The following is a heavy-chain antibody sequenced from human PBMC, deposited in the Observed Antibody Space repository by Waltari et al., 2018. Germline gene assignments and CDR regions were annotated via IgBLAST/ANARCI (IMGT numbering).Heavy chain of an antibody. CDR2: IYSGGST. J-gene: IGHJ4*02. D-gene: IGHD4-17*01. CDR3: ARDGLDYGDYFDY. V-gene: IGHV3-53*01. CDR1: GFTVSSNY. Sequence: EEQLVESGGGLIQPGGSLRLSCAASGFTVSSNYMSWVRQAPGKGLEWVSVIYSGGSTYYADSVKGRFTISRDNSKNTLYLQMNSLRAEDTAVYYCARDGLDYGDYFDYWGQGTLVTVSS.